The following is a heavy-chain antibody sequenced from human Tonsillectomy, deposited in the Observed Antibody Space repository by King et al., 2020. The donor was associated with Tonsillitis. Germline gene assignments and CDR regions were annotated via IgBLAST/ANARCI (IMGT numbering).Heavy chain of an antibody. CDR1: GASITSYY. D-gene: IGHD3-22*01. CDR2: INDSGT. J-gene: IGHJ4*02. V-gene: IGHV4-59*08. CDR3: AKQAYYDNPFNY. Sequence: QLQESGPGLVKPSETLSLTCTVSGASITSYYWSWIRQPPGKGLEWFGYINDSGTNYNPSLKSRVTLSVDTSKNLFSLRLSSVTAADTAVYYCAKQAYYDNPFNYWGQGTLVTVSS.